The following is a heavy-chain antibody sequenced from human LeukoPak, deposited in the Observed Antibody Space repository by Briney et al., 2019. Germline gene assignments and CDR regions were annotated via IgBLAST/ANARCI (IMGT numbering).Heavy chain of an antibody. D-gene: IGHD2-15*01. J-gene: IGHJ4*02. V-gene: IGHV4-59*05. CDR3: ARHIVVVVAATYYEG. CDR1: GGSISSYY. Sequence: SETLSLTCTVSGGSISSYYWSWIRQPPGKGLEWIGSIYYSGSTYYNPSLKSRVTISVDTSKNQFSLKLSSVTAADTAVYYCARHIVVVVAATYYEGWGQGTLVTVSS. CDR2: IYYSGST.